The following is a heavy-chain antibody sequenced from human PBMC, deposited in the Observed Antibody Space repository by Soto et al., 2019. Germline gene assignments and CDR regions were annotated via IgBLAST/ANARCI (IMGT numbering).Heavy chain of an antibody. Sequence: PSETLSLTCTVSGGSISSSSYYWGWIRQPPGKGLEWIGSIYYSGSTYYNPSLKSRVTISVDTSKNQFSLKLSSVTAADTAVYYCARRRGLLVQAAMWIYYGMDVWAQGTTVPVSS. CDR1: GGSISSSSYY. D-gene: IGHD2-2*01. CDR2: IYYSGST. J-gene: IGHJ6*02. V-gene: IGHV4-39*01. CDR3: ARRRGLLVQAAMWIYYGMDV.